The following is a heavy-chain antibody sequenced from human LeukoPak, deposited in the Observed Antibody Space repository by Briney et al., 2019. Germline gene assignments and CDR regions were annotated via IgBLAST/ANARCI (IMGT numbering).Heavy chain of an antibody. CDR3: ARAHVIRDAFDI. CDR2: ISSSSSYI. Sequence: GGSLRPSCAASGFTFSSYSINWVRQAPGKGLEWVSSISSSSSYIYYAESVKGRFTISRDNAKNSLYLQMNSLRAEDTAVYYCARAHVIRDAFDIWGQGTMVTVSS. J-gene: IGHJ3*02. V-gene: IGHV3-21*01. CDR1: GFTFSSYS. D-gene: IGHD2/OR15-2a*01.